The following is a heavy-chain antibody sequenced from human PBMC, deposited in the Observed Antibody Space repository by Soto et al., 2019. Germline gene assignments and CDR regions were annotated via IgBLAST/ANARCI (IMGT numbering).Heavy chain of an antibody. Sequence: LRLSCAASGFTFSSYSMNWIRQPPGKGLEWIGYIYYSGSTYYNPSLKSRVTISVDTSKNQFSLKLSSVTAADTAVYYCARVGPLYYYDSSGYYYDYYFDYWGQGTLVTVSS. CDR1: GFTFSSYS. D-gene: IGHD3-22*01. CDR2: IYYSGST. CDR3: ARVGPLYYYDSSGYYYDYYFDY. V-gene: IGHV4-30-4*08. J-gene: IGHJ4*02.